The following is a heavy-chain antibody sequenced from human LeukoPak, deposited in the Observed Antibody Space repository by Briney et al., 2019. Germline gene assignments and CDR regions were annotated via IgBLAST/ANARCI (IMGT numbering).Heavy chain of an antibody. V-gene: IGHV4-59*08. J-gene: IGHJ3*02. CDR1: GGSISSYY. CDR2: IYYSGST. Sequence: PSETLSLTCTVSGGSISSYYWSWIRQPPGKGLEWIGCIYYSGSTNYNPSLKSRVTISVDTSKNQFSLKLSSVTAADTAVYYCARQGWLQLQHAFDIWGQGTMVTVSS. D-gene: IGHD5-12*01. CDR3: ARQGWLQLQHAFDI.